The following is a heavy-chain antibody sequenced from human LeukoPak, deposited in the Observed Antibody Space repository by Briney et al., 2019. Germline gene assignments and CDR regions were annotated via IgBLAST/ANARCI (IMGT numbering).Heavy chain of an antibody. CDR2: ISGSGGNA. CDR3: AKDDNYIRFLS. J-gene: IGHJ5*02. CDR1: GFTFSSYS. D-gene: IGHD3-16*01. V-gene: IGHV3-23*01. Sequence: GGSLRLSCAASGFTFSSYSMNWVRQAPGKGLEWVSGISGSGGNAYYADSVKGRFTISRDNSKNTLYLQMNSLRAEDTAVYYCAKDDNYIRFLSWGQGTLVTVSS.